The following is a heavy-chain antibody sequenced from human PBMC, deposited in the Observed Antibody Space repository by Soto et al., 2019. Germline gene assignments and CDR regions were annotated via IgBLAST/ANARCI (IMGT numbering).Heavy chain of an antibody. V-gene: IGHV4-59*03. D-gene: IGHD1-26*01. Sequence: PSETLSLTCAVSGGSISSYYWSWIRQPPGKGLEWIGYIYYSGSTNYNPSLKSRFTISRDNAKNSLFLQMNSLRVEDTAVYYCARSSGAAFDYWGQGTLVTVSS. CDR3: ARSSGAAFDY. CDR1: GGSISSYY. CDR2: IYYSGST. J-gene: IGHJ4*02.